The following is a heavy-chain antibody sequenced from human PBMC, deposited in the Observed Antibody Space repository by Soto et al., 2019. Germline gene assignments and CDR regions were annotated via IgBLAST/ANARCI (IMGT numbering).Heavy chain of an antibody. J-gene: IGHJ4*02. Sequence: GGSLRLSCAACGFTFSSYGMHWVRQAPGKGLEWGAVISYDGSNKYYADSVKGRFTISRDNSKNTRYLQMNSLRAEDTAVYYCAKDPAPPRSGSPDYWGQGNLVTV. D-gene: IGHD3-3*01. V-gene: IGHV3-30*18. CDR1: GFTFSSYG. CDR3: AKDPAPPRSGSPDY. CDR2: ISYDGSNK.